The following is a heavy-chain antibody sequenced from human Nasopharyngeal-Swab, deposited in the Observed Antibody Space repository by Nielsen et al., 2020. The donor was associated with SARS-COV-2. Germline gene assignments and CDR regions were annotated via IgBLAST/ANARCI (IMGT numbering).Heavy chain of an antibody. Sequence: GESLKISCVASGFTFSRYGMHWVRQAPGKGLEWVAITSYQGSNTYYADSVKGRFTISRDNSKNTLYLQMNSLRAEDTAMYYCAKTSYEVLYQGLVDYRGQGTLVTVSS. V-gene: IGHV3-30*18. J-gene: IGHJ4*02. D-gene: IGHD2-2*02. CDR1: GFTFSRYG. CDR2: TSYQGSNT. CDR3: AKTSYEVLYQGLVDY.